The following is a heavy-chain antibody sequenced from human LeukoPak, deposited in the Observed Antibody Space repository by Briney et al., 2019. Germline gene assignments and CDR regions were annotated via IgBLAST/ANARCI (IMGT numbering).Heavy chain of an antibody. Sequence: GGSLRLSCAASGFTFSKVWMTWVRQAPGKGLEWVGHIRSETDGGSTSYGTPVKDRFTISRDDSTNTLYLQMNSLKTEDTAVYYCTTDYDYAWGSYRPADGFDIWGPGTMVTVSS. CDR1: GFTFSKVW. D-gene: IGHD3-16*02. CDR3: TTDYDYAWGSYRPADGFDI. V-gene: IGHV3-15*01. J-gene: IGHJ3*02. CDR2: IRSETDGGST.